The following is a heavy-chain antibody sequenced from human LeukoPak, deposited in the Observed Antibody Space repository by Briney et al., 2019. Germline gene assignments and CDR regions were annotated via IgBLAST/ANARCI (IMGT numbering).Heavy chain of an antibody. CDR1: GFTFSSYW. CDR2: INSDGSST. V-gene: IGHV3-74*01. CDR3: ARAATERYYSGMDV. J-gene: IGHJ6*02. Sequence: PGGSLRLSCAASGFTFSSYWMHWVRQAPGKGLVWVSRINSDGSSTSYADSVKGRFTISRDNAKNTLYLQMHSLRAEDTAVYYCARAATERYYSGMDVWGQGTTVTVSS. D-gene: IGHD6-25*01.